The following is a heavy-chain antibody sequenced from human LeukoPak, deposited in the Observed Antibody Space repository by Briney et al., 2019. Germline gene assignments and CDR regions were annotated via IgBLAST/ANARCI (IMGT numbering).Heavy chain of an antibody. CDR1: GFAFSSYG. D-gene: IGHD6-19*01. V-gene: IGHV3-30*19. CDR2: ISYDGSNK. Sequence: PGGSLRLSCAASGFAFSSYGMHWVRQAPGKGLEWVAVISYDGSNKYYADSVKGRFTISRDNSKNTLYLQMNSLRAEDTAVYYCARDGQWLGKNWFDPWGQGTLVTVSS. J-gene: IGHJ5*02. CDR3: ARDGQWLGKNWFDP.